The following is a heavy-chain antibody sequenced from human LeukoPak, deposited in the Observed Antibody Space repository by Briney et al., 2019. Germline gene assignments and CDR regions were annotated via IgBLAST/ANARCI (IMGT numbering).Heavy chain of an antibody. Sequence: SETLSLTCTVSGGSISSSSYYWGWIRQPPGKGLEWIGSIYYSGSTYYNPSLKNRVTISVDTSKNQFSLKLSSVTAADTAVYYCARRRMANPFDYWGQGTLVTVSS. CDR3: ARRRMANPFDY. V-gene: IGHV4-39*01. CDR1: GGSISSSSYY. J-gene: IGHJ4*02. CDR2: IYYSGST. D-gene: IGHD5-24*01.